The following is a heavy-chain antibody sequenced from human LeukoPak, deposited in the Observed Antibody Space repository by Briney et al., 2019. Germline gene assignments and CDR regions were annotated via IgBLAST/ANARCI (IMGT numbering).Heavy chain of an antibody. CDR2: THTSGST. J-gene: IGHJ3*02. CDR3: ACLTTADAFDI. Sequence: ASETLSLTCTVSGGSISSYYWTWIRQPAGKGLEWIGRTHTSGSTNYSPSLKSRVTISVDSSKNHFSLKLSSVTAADTAVYYCACLTTADAFDIWGPGTMVTVSS. CDR1: GGSISSYY. D-gene: IGHD3-22*01. V-gene: IGHV4-4*07.